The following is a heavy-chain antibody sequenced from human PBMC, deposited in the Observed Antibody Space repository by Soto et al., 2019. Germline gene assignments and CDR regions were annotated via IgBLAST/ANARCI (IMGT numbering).Heavy chain of an antibody. V-gene: IGHV1-46*01. D-gene: IGHD2-15*01. J-gene: IGHJ4*02. CDR3: AREMYGVVVVAATRYFDY. CDR2: INPSGGST. Sequence: ASVKVSCKASGYTFTSYYMHWVRQAPGQGLEWMGIINPSGGSTSYAQKFQGRVTMTRDTSTSTVYMELSSLRSEDTALYYCAREMYGVVVVAATRYFDYWGQGTLVTVSS. CDR1: GYTFTSYY.